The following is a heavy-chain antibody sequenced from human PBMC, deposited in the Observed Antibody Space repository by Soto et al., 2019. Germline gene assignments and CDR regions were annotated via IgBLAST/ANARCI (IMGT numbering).Heavy chain of an antibody. J-gene: IGHJ4*02. CDR3: AKDRGYGDSNERDY. D-gene: IGHD4-17*01. CDR2: ISGSGGST. V-gene: IGHV3-23*01. Sequence: EVQLLESGGGLVQPGGSLRLSCAASGFTFSSYAMSWVRQAPGKGLEWVSAISGSGGSTYYADSVKGRFTISRDNSKNTLYRQMNSLRAEDTAVYYCAKDRGYGDSNERDYWGQGTLVTVAS. CDR1: GFTFSSYA.